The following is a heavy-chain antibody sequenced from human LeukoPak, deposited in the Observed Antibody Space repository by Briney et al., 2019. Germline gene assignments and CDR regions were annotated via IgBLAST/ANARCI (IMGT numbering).Heavy chain of an antibody. CDR2: IYYSGST. Sequence: SETLSLTCTVSGGSISSGDYYWSWIRQPPGKGLECIGYIYYSGSTYYNPSLKSRVTISVDTSKNQFSLKLSSVTAADTAIYYCARAVSGRFDYWGQGTLVTVSS. D-gene: IGHD6-19*01. V-gene: IGHV4-30-4*01. CDR1: GGSISSGDYY. CDR3: ARAVSGRFDY. J-gene: IGHJ4*02.